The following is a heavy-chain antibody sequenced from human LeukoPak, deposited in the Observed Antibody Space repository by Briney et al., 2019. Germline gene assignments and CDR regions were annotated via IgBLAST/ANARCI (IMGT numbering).Heavy chain of an antibody. D-gene: IGHD2-15*01. CDR1: GFTFSSYS. V-gene: IGHV3-21*01. Sequence: PRGSLRLSCAASGFTFSSYSMNWVRQAPGKGLEWVSSISSSSSYIYYADSVKGRFTISRDNAKNSLYLQMNSLRAEDTAVYYCAKTGSWGSSNYYFDYWGQGTLVTVSS. J-gene: IGHJ4*02. CDR2: ISSSSSYI. CDR3: AKTGSWGSSNYYFDY.